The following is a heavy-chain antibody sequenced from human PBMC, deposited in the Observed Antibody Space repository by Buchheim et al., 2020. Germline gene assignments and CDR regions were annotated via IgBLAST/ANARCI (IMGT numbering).Heavy chain of an antibody. Sequence: EVQLVESGGGLVQPGGSLRLSCAASGFTFSSYEMNWVRQAPGKGLEWVSYISSSGSTIYYADSVKGRFTISRDNAKNSLYLQMNSPRAEDTAVYYCALIYCSSTSCPPDGMDVWGQGTT. CDR1: GFTFSSYE. D-gene: IGHD2-2*01. J-gene: IGHJ6*02. CDR2: ISSSGSTI. V-gene: IGHV3-48*03. CDR3: ALIYCSSTSCPPDGMDV.